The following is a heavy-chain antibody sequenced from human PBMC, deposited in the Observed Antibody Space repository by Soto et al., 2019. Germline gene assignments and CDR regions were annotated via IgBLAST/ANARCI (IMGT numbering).Heavy chain of an antibody. CDR2: MYYSGST. J-gene: IGHJ4*02. D-gene: IGHD3-22*01. CDR3: GMHPGGSGYYRYFDY. CDR1: GGSISSGGYY. Sequence: QVQLQESGPGLVKPSQTLSLTCTVSGGSISSGGYYWSWIRQHPGKGLEGIGYMYYSGSTQYNPSLRSRVTMSVDTSKNQFSLKLSSVTAADTAVYYCGMHPGGSGYYRYFDYWGQGTLVTVSS. V-gene: IGHV4-31*03.